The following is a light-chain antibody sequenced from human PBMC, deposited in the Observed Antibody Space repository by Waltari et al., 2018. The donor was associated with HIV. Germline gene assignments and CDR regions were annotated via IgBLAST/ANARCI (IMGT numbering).Light chain of an antibody. CDR1: SGSVSTTYY. CDR3: VLYMGSGISV. J-gene: IGLJ2*01. V-gene: IGLV8-61*01. CDR2: NTT. Sequence: QTVVTQEPSFSVSPGGTVTLTCGLSSGSVSTTYYPSWYQNTPGQAPRTLIYNTTTRSSGVPVRFSGSILGNKAALNITGAQADDECDYYCVLYMGSGISVFGGGTKLTVL.